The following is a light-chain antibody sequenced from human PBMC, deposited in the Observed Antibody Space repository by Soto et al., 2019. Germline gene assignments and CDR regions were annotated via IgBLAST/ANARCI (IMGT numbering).Light chain of an antibody. Sequence: QSALTQPASVSGSPGQSITISCTGTSSDIGAFNFVSWYQQHPGTAPKVLIYGVTNRPSGVAYRFSGSKSGNTASLIISGLQPEVEADYYCSSFTSASTRIFGTGTKLTVL. CDR1: SSDIGAFNF. V-gene: IGLV2-14*03. CDR2: GVT. J-gene: IGLJ1*01. CDR3: SSFTSASTRI.